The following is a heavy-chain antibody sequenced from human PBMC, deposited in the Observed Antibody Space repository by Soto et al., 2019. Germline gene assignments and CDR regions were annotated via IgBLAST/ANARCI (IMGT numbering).Heavy chain of an antibody. CDR2: ISGSGGST. CDR1: GFIFTSYA. CDR3: AKPPSSGSNGY. V-gene: IGHV3-23*01. D-gene: IGHD1-26*01. Sequence: EVQLLESGGGLVQPGGSLRPSCAASGFIFTSYAMSWFRQAPGKGLEWVSAISGSGGSTYYADSVKGRFTISRDNSKNTLYLQMNSLRAEDTAVYYCAKPPSSGSNGYWGQGTLVTVSS. J-gene: IGHJ4*02.